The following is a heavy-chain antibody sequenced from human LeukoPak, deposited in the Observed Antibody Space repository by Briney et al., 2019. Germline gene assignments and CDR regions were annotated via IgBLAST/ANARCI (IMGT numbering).Heavy chain of an antibody. V-gene: IGHV3-15*01. CDR3: AKDRDELLYAWFDP. Sequence: PGGSLRLSCAASGLTFSNAWMSWVRQAPGKGLEWVGRIKSKTDGGTTDYAAPVKGRFTISRDDSKNTLYLQMNSLKTEDTAVYYCAKDRDELLYAWFDPWGQGTLVTASS. CDR2: IKSKTDGGTT. CDR1: GLTFSNAW. J-gene: IGHJ5*02. D-gene: IGHD2-2*02.